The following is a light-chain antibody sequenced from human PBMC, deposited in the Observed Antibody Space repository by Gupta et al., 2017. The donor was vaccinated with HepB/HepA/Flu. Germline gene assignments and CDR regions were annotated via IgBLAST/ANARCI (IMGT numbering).Light chain of an antibody. Sequence: QSVLTQPPSASGTPGQRVTISCSGSTSNIGSNVVSWYQQLPGSAPKLLIYSHNQRPSGVTDRFSGSKSGTSASLAISGLQSEDEADYYCATWDDSLNGWVFGGGTKLTVL. J-gene: IGLJ3*02. CDR2: SHN. CDR3: ATWDDSLNGWV. CDR1: TSNIGSNV. V-gene: IGLV1-44*01.